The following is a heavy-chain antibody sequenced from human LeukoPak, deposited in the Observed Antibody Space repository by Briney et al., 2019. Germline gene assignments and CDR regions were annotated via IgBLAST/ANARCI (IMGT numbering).Heavy chain of an antibody. CDR1: GGSFTTHY. CDR2: ISYIGST. J-gene: IGHJ3*01. V-gene: IGHV4-59*11. D-gene: IGHD3-10*01. CDR3: ASDSISINAFDA. Sequence: SETLSPTCTVSGGSFTTHYWSWIRQPPGKGLEWIGYISYIGSTNYNPSLKSRVTISIDTSKNEVSLMLTSVTAADTAVYYCASDSISINAFDAWGQGTMVTDSS.